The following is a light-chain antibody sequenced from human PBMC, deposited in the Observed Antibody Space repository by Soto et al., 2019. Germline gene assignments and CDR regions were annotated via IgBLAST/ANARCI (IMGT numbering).Light chain of an antibody. V-gene: IGKV3-15*01. CDR3: HQYNKWPLT. CDR2: GAF. Sequence: EIVMTQSPATLSVSPGEGATLSCWASQSVAGNLAWYQQKPGQAPRLLIYGAFTRATGIPATFSGSGSGTEFTLTISSLQSEDFAVYYCHQYNKWPLTFGGGTKVEIK. CDR1: QSVAGN. J-gene: IGKJ4*01.